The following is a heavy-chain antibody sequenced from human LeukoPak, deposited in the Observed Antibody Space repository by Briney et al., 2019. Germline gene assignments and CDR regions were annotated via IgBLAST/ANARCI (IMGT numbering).Heavy chain of an antibody. J-gene: IGHJ4*02. D-gene: IGHD3-22*01. V-gene: IGHV3-48*03. Sequence: GGSLRLSCAASGFTFSSYEMNWVRQAPGKGLEWVSYISSSGSTIYYADSVKGRFTISRDNAKNSLYLQMNSLRAEDTAVYYCATPDPYYYDSSGYDYFDYWGQGTLVTVSS. CDR3: ATPDPYYYDSSGYDYFDY. CDR2: ISSSGSTI. CDR1: GFTFSSYE.